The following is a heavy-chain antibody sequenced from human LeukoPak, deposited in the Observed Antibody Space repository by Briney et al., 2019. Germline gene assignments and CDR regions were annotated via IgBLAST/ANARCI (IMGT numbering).Heavy chain of an antibody. D-gene: IGHD3-3*01. J-gene: IGHJ4*02. V-gene: IGHV3-23*01. CDR2: ISGGGSTT. CDR3: AKVSPDFWSGYTINYFDY. Sequence: GGSLRLSCAASGFTFSNYAMTWVRQAPGKGLERVSTISGGGSTTYYADSVKGRFTISRDNSKNTLHLQMNSLRAEDTAVYYCAKVSPDFWSGYTINYFDYWGQGALVTVSS. CDR1: GFTFSNYA.